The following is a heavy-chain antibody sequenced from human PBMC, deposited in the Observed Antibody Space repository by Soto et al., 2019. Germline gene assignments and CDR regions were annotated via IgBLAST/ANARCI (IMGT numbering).Heavy chain of an antibody. CDR1: GGSISSENW. Sequence: QVQLQESGPGLVKSSETLSLTCAVSGGSISSENWWNWVRQPPGKGLEWIGEIHHTESTNYNPSLQSRVTFSVDKSRELFSLRLSSVTAADTAVYYCARRMRAGRYYDAGDYWGQGILVTVTS. J-gene: IGHJ4*02. V-gene: IGHV4-4*02. D-gene: IGHD3-22*01. CDR2: IHHTEST. CDR3: ARRMRAGRYYDAGDY.